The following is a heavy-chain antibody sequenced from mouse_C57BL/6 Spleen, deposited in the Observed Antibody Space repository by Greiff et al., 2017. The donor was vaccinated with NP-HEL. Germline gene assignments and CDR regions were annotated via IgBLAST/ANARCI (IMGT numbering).Heavy chain of an antibody. Sequence: QVQLQQSGAELARPGASVKMSCKASGYTFTSYTMHWVKQRPGQGLEWIGYINPSSGYTKYNQKFKDKATLTADKSSSTAYMQLSSLTSEDSAVYYCARLSNYYAMDYWGQGTSVTVSS. V-gene: IGHV1-4*01. CDR3: ARLSNYYAMDY. CDR1: GYTFTSYT. CDR2: INPSSGYT. J-gene: IGHJ4*01.